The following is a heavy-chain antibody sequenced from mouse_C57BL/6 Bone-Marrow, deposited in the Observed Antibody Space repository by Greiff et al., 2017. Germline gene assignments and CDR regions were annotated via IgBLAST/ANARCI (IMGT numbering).Heavy chain of an antibody. CDR3: ASTSPFYCGNSYYFDY. CDR2: IHPNSGST. J-gene: IGHJ2*01. V-gene: IGHV1-64*01. D-gene: IGHD2-1*01. CDR1: GYTFTSYW. Sequence: QVQLQQSGAELVKPGASVKLSCKASGYTFTSYWMHWVKQRPGQGLEWIGMIHPNSGSTNYNEKVKSKATLTVEKSSSTAYMQLSSLTSEDSAVYSCASTSPFYCGNSYYFDYWGQGTTLTVSS.